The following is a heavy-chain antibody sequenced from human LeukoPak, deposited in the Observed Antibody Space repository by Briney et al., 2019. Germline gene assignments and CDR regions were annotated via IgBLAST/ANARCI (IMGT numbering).Heavy chain of an antibody. J-gene: IGHJ6*02. CDR2: INHSGST. Sequence: SETLSLTCSVSGGSVNGNYWNWIRQPPGKGLEWIGEINHSGSTNYNPSLKSRVTISVDTSKNQFSLKLSSVTAADTAVYFCARALTTVTTFHYFYYGMDVWGQGTTVTVSS. V-gene: IGHV4-34*01. D-gene: IGHD4-11*01. CDR3: ARALTTVTTFHYFYYGMDV. CDR1: GGSVNGNY.